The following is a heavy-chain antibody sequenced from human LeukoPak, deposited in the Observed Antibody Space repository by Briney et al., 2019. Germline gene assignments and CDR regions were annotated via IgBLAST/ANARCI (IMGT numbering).Heavy chain of an antibody. V-gene: IGHV4-30-4*01. CDR3: ARDPRGDITGTTFDR. J-gene: IGHJ5*02. CDR1: GGSISSGDYY. CDR2: IYYSGST. Sequence: PSQSLSLTCTVSGGSISSGDYYWSWIRQPPGKGLEWIGYIYYSGSTYYNPSLKSRLTISADTSKNQFYLRLTSVTAADTAVYYCARDPRGDITGTTFDRWGQGTLVTVSS. D-gene: IGHD1-20*01.